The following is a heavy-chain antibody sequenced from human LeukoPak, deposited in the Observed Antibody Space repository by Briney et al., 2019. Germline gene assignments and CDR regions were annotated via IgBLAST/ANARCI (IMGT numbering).Heavy chain of an antibody. Sequence: GASVKVSCKASGYTFTSYDINWVRQATGQGLEWMGWMNPNSGNTGYAQKFQGRVTMTRNTSISTAYMELSSLRSEDTAVYYSARVHYDFWSGFWDYFDYWGQGTLVTVSS. CDR2: MNPNSGNT. D-gene: IGHD3-3*01. J-gene: IGHJ4*02. CDR1: GYTFTSYD. CDR3: ARVHYDFWSGFWDYFDY. V-gene: IGHV1-8*01.